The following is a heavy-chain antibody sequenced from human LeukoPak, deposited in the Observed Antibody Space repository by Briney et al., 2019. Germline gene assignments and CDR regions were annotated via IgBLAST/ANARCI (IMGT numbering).Heavy chain of an antibody. CDR1: GFTFSSYA. CDR2: ISGSGGST. CDR3: ATRGYCSSTSCYSPFDY. Sequence: PGGSLRLPCAASGFTFSSYAMSWVRQAPGKGLEWVSAISGSGGSTYYADSVKGRFTISRDNSKNTLYLQMNSLRAEDTAVYYCATRGYCSSTSCYSPFDYWGQGTLVTVSS. D-gene: IGHD2-2*02. J-gene: IGHJ4*02. V-gene: IGHV3-23*01.